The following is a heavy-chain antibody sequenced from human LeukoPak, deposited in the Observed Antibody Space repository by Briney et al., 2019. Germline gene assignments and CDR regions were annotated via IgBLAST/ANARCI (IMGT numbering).Heavy chain of an antibody. CDR1: GFTFSSYA. D-gene: IGHD1-26*01. V-gene: IGHV3-30-3*01. CDR2: ISYDGSNK. Sequence: GRSLRLSCAASGFTFSSYAMHWVRQAPGKGLEWVAVISYDGSNKYYADSVKGRFTISSDNSKNTLYLQMNSLRAEDTDVYYCARDEYSGSYLDYWGQGTLVTVSS. CDR3: ARDEYSGSYLDY. J-gene: IGHJ4*02.